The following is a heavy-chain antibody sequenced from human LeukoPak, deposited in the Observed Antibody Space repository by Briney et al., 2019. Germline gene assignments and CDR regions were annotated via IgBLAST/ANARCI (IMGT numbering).Heavy chain of an antibody. CDR3: ARGGHGYCSGGSCYSGGVGYYFDY. CDR1: GGSFSGYC. D-gene: IGHD2-15*01. V-gene: IGHV4-34*01. CDR2: INHSGST. Sequence: SETLSLTCAVYGGSFSGYCWSWIRQPPGKGPEWIGEINHSGSTNYNPSLKSRVTISVDTSKNQFSLKLSSVTAADTAVYYCARGGHGYCSGGSCYSGGVGYYFDYWGQGTLVTVSS. J-gene: IGHJ4*02.